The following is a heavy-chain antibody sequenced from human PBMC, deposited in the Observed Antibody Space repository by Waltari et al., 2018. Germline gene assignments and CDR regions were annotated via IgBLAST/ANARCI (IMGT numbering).Heavy chain of an antibody. V-gene: IGHV3-7*01. CDR2: INHDGSGK. CDR3: ATSLDAAGND. J-gene: IGHJ4*02. D-gene: IGHD5-18*01. CDR1: GFTFSSYW. Sequence: EVQLVESGGGLVQPGGSLRLSCAASGFTFSSYWMSWVRQAPGKGLECLAKINHDGSGKYFLGSVKGRFTISRDNAKNSVYLQMNSLTGEDTAVYYCATSLDAAGNDWGQGTLVTVSS.